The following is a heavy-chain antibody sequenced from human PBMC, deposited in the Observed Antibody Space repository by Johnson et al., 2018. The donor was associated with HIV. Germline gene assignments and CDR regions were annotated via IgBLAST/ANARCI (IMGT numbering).Heavy chain of an antibody. Sequence: QLVESGGSLLQPGGSLRLSCAASGFTFSTNAMSWVRQAPGKGLEWVTLISYDGSNKYYADSVKGRFTISRDNSKNTLYLQMNSLRAEDTAVYYLAKCGDADAFDIWGQGTMVTVSS. CDR2: ISYDGSNK. CDR3: AKCGDADAFDI. J-gene: IGHJ3*02. CDR1: GFTFSTNA. D-gene: IGHD3-10*01. V-gene: IGHV3-30*18.